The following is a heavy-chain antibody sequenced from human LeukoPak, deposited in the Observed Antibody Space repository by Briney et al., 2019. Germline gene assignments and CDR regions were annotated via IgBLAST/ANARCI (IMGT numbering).Heavy chain of an antibody. CDR1: GGSFSGYY. Sequence: ASETLSLTCAVYGGSFSGYYWSWIRQPPGKGLEWIGEINHSGSTNYNPSLKSRVAISVDTSKNQFSLKLSSVAAADTAVYYCARGRGFWSGSRHGYWGQGTLVTVSS. V-gene: IGHV4-34*01. CDR3: ARGRGFWSGSRHGY. D-gene: IGHD3-3*01. CDR2: INHSGST. J-gene: IGHJ4*02.